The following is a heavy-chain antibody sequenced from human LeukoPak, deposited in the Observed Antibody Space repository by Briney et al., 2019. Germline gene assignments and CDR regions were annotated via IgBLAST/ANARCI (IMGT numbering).Heavy chain of an antibody. CDR1: GFTFSSYS. V-gene: IGHV3-48*02. J-gene: IGHJ4*02. D-gene: IGHD2-21*02. CDR3: ARAVTVVTRGGLVFDY. CDR2: ISSSSNTI. Sequence: PGGSLRLSCAASGFTFSSYSMNWVRQAPGKGLEWVSYISSSSNTIYYADSVKGRFTISRDNAKNSLFLQMNSLRDEDTSEYYCARAVTVVTRGGLVFDYWGQGTLVTVSS.